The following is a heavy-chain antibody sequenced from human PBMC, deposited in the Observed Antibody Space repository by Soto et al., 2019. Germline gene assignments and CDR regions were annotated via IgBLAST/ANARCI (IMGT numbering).Heavy chain of an antibody. CDR1: GVTVSSNY. CDR2: LYIVGTT. J-gene: IGHJ5*02. Sequence: GGSLRLSCAASGVTVSSNYMSWVRQAPGKGLEWVSVLYIVGTTYYADSVKGRFTISRDNSKNTLFLQMNSLRAEDTAVYYCARGYFRLDPWGQGTLVTVSS. CDR3: ARGYFRLDP. V-gene: IGHV3-53*01. D-gene: IGHD3-10*01.